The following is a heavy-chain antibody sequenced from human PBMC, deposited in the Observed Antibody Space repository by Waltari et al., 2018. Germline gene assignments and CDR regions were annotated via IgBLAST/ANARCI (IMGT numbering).Heavy chain of an antibody. CDR3: ARAVTPYYGAGDWFDP. CDR2: IIPIFGTA. V-gene: IGHV1-69*01. CDR1: SYA. D-gene: IGHD3-16*01. J-gene: IGHJ5*02. Sequence: SYAISWVRQAPVQGLGWMGGIIPIFGTANYAQKFQGRVTITADESTSTAYMELSSLRSEDTAVYYCARAVTPYYGAGDWFDPWGQGTLVTVSS.